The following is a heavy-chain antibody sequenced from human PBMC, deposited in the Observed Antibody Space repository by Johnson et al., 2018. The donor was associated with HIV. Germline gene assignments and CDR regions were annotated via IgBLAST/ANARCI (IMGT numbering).Heavy chain of an antibody. CDR3: AKDETSHWRAFDI. CDR2: ISYDGSNK. CDR1: GFTFSSYA. V-gene: IGHV3-30-3*01. D-gene: IGHD2-2*01. J-gene: IGHJ3*02. Sequence: QVQLVESGGGVVQPGRSLRLSCAASGFTFSSYAMHWVRQAPGKGLEWVAVISYDGSNKYYADSVKGRFTISRDNAKNSLYLQMNSLRAEDTAVYYCAKDETSHWRAFDIWGQGTMVTVSS.